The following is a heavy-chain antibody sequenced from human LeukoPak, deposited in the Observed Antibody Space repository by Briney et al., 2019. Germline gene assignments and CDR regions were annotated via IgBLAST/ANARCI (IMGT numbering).Heavy chain of an antibody. CDR3: ARDRSGSNYYYMDV. CDR2: IIPIFGTA. CDR1: GGTFSSYA. Sequence: GASVKVSCKASGGTFSSYAISWVRQAPGQGLERMGGIIPIFGTANYAQKFQGRVRITTDESTSTAYMELSSLRSEDTAVYYCARDRSGSNYYYMDVWGKGTTVTVSS. J-gene: IGHJ6*03. D-gene: IGHD6-6*01. V-gene: IGHV1-69*05.